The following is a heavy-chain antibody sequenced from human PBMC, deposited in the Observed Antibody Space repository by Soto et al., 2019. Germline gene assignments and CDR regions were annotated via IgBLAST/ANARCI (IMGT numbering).Heavy chain of an antibody. CDR3: ATISSPDF. J-gene: IGHJ4*02. Sequence: EVQLVESGGGLVQPGGSLRLSCAASGFTFSGYWVHWVRQAPRTGLVWVSRINSDGSIKTYADSVKGRFTISRDNAKNTLYLQMNSLRAEDTAVYYCATISSPDFWGQGTLVTVSS. CDR2: INSDGSIK. D-gene: IGHD6-6*01. CDR1: GFTFSGYW. V-gene: IGHV3-74*01.